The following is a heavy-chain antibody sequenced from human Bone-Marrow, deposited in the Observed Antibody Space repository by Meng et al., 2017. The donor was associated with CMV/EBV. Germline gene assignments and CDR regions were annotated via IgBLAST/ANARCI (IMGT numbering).Heavy chain of an antibody. CDR2: ISAYNGNT. J-gene: IGHJ3*02. V-gene: IGHV1-18*01. CDR1: GYTFTSYG. Sequence: ASVKVSCKASGYTFTSYGISWVRQAPGQGLEWMGWISAYNGNTNYAQKLQGRVTMTTDTSTSTAYMELRSLRSDDTAVYYCARGRRALRYCSSTSCPAGAFDIWGQGQMVTGSS. D-gene: IGHD2-2*01. CDR3: ARGRRALRYCSSTSCPAGAFDI.